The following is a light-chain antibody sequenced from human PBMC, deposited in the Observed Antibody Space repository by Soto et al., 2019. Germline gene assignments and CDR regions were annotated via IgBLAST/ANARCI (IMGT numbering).Light chain of an antibody. V-gene: IGLV2-14*01. J-gene: IGLJ3*02. Sequence: QSVLTQPATVSGSPGQSITISCTGTSSDVGAYNYVSWYQQHPDKDPNLLIYEVSNRPSGVSNRFSGSKSGNTVSLTISGLQAEDEADYYCSSYTTSSTWVFGGGTKVTVL. CDR2: EVS. CDR1: SSDVGAYNY. CDR3: SSYTTSSTWV.